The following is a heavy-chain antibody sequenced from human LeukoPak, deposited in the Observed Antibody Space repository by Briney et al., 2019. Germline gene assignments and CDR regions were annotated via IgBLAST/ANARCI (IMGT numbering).Heavy chain of an antibody. CDR3: AREYKGSTY. CDR1: GFTVTSDY. V-gene: IGHV3-53*01. D-gene: IGHD3-10*01. J-gene: IGHJ4*02. CDR2: IYSGGST. Sequence: GGSLRLSCAASGFTVTSDYMTWVRQAPGKGLEWVSVIYSGGSTYYADSVKGRFTISRDNSKNTMYLQMNSLRAEDTAMYYCAREYKGSTYWGQGTLVTVSP.